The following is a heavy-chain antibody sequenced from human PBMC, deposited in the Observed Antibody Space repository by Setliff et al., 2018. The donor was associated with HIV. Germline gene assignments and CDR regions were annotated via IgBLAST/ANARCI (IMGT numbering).Heavy chain of an antibody. CDR3: ARELGSFPYYMDV. CDR2: IDHSGST. CDR1: GGSFSGYH. Sequence: SETLSLTCAVYGGSFSGYHWSWIRQSPGKGLEWIGEIDHSGSTDDNPSLKSRVTISVDTSKNQFSLKLSSVSAADTAVYYCARELGSFPYYMDVWGKGTTVTVSS. V-gene: IGHV4-34*01. J-gene: IGHJ6*03. D-gene: IGHD3-10*01.